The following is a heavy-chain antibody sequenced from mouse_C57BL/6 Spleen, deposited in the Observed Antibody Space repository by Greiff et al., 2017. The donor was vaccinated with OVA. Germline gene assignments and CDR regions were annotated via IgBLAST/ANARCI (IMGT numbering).Heavy chain of an antibody. CDR2: IYPGSGNT. Sequence: VHLVESGAELVRPGASVKLSCKASGYTFTDYYINWVKQRPGQGLEWIARIYPGSGNTYYNEKFKGKATLTAEKSSSTAYMQLSSLTSEDSAVYCCARGGGPYWYFDVGGTGTTVTVSS. CDR1: GYTFTDYY. V-gene: IGHV1-76*01. CDR3: ARGGGPYWYFDV. J-gene: IGHJ1*02.